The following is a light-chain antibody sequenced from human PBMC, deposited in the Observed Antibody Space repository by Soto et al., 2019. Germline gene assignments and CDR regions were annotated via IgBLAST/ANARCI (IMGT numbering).Light chain of an antibody. J-gene: IGKJ5*01. CDR1: QSVSSSS. Sequence: ALTQSPGTLSLSPGERATPSCRPSQSVSSSSLAWYQQKPGQAPRLLIYGASSRATGIPDRFSGSGSGTDFTLTISRLEPEDVAVYYCQQYGSSPITLGQGTRLEIK. CDR3: QQYGSSPIT. CDR2: GAS. V-gene: IGKV3-20*01.